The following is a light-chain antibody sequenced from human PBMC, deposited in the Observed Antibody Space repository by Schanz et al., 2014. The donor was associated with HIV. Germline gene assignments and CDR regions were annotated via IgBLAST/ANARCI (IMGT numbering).Light chain of an antibody. CDR3: QSHDSALSAIVV. V-gene: IGLV2-8*01. Sequence: QSALTQPPSASGSPGQSVTISCAGTSSDIGNYNYVSWYQHHPGRAPKLLIYDASKRPSGVPDRFSGSKSGNTASLTVSGLQAEDEADYYCQSHDSALSAIVVFGGGTKLTVL. CDR1: SSDIGNYNY. CDR2: DAS. J-gene: IGLJ2*01.